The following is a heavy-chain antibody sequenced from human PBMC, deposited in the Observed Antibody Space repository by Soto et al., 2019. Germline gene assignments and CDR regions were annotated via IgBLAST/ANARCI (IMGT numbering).Heavy chain of an antibody. V-gene: IGHV3-21*01. CDR3: AREGDDSGDYKRAFAI. CDR2: ISTTSSYI. CDR1: GFTFRSYS. J-gene: IGHJ3*02. Sequence: EVQLVESGGGLVKPGGSLRLSCEDSGFTFRSYSMNWVRQAPGKGLECVSSISTTSSYIYYGDSVKGRFTISRDNAKNSLFLQMNSLRAEDTAIYYCAREGDDSGDYKRAFAIRGQGTTVTVSS. D-gene: IGHD4-17*01.